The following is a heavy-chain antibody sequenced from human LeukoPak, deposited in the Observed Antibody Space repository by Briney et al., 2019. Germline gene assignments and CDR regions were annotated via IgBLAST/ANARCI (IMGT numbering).Heavy chain of an antibody. CDR3: ARAGRTWQRLAY. V-gene: IGHV4-34*01. Sequence: SETLSLTCAVYGGSFSGYYWSWIRQPPGRGLEWIGEINHSGSTNYNPSLKSRVTISVDTSKNQFSLKLSSVTAADTAVYYCARAGRTWQRLAYWGQGTLVTVSS. CDR1: GGSFSGYY. CDR2: INHSGST. D-gene: IGHD6-25*01. J-gene: IGHJ4*02.